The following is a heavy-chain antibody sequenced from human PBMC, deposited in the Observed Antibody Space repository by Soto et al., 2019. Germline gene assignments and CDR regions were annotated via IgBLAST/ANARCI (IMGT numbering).Heavy chain of an antibody. D-gene: IGHD5-18*01. V-gene: IGHV1-46*01. J-gene: IGHJ4*02. Sequence: QVQLVQSGAEVKRPGASVKVSCKASGYTFPSYYMHWVRQAPGQGFECMGIINPSGGSTAYAQKFQGRVTMTMDTSTSTFYMELSSLRSEDTALYYCARADTAMVPEAPLSYWGQGTLVTVSS. CDR1: GYTFPSYY. CDR2: INPSGGST. CDR3: ARADTAMVPEAPLSY.